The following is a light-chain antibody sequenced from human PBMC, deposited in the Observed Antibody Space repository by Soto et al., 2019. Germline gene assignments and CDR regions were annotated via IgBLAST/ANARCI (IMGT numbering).Light chain of an antibody. CDR3: SSYITYSTLV. Sequence: QSVLTQPASVSGSPGQSITISCTGTSSDVGAYKYVYWYQQQPDKAPRLMIYEVSNRPSGVSSRFSGSKSGNTASLTISGLRAEDEVVYYCSSYITYSTLVFGGGTKLTVL. V-gene: IGLV2-14*01. CDR2: EVS. CDR1: SSDVGAYKY. J-gene: IGLJ2*01.